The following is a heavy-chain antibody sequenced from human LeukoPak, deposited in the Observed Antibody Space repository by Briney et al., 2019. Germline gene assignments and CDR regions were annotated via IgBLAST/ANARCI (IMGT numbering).Heavy chain of an antibody. CDR2: ISYDGSNK. J-gene: IGHJ6*03. CDR1: GFTFSSYG. CDR3: ARDVGWLQANHYMDV. V-gene: IGHV3-30*03. Sequence: GGSLRLSCAASGFTFSSYGMHWVRQAPGKGLEWVAVISYDGSNKYYADSVKGRFTISRDDAKNSLYLQMNSLRAEDTAVYYCARDVGWLQANHYMDVWGKGTTVTISS. D-gene: IGHD5-24*01.